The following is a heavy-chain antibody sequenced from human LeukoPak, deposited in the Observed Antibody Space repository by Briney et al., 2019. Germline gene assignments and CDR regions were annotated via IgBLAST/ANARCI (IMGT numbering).Heavy chain of an antibody. D-gene: IGHD3-10*01. CDR1: GGYISSRTYY. CDR2: IFHSGNT. V-gene: IGHV4-39*07. J-gene: IGHJ4*02. CDR3: AREGLITMVRGVVDY. Sequence: PSETLSLTCTVSGGYISSRTYYWGWIRQPPGKGLEWIGSIFHSGNTYYNPSLKSRVTISVDTSKNQFSLKLSSVTAADTAVYYCAREGLITMVRGVVDYWGQGTLVTVSS.